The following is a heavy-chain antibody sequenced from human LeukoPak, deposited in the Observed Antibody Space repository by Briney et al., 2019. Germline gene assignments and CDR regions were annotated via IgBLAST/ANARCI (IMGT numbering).Heavy chain of an antibody. Sequence: SGGSLRLSCAASGFTFSGYAMSWVRQAPGKGLEWLSDISGNGAGPHYADSVKGRFTISRGNSKNTLYLQMNSLRAEDTAVYYCAKPQYYYDSRRYSAGDHWGQGTLVTVSS. CDR1: GFTFSGYA. V-gene: IGHV3-23*01. CDR3: AKPQYYYDSRRYSAGDH. D-gene: IGHD3-22*01. CDR2: ISGNGAGP. J-gene: IGHJ4*02.